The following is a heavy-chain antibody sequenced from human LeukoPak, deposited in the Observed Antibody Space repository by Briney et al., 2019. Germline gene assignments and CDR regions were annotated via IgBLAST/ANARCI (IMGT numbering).Heavy chain of an antibody. V-gene: IGHV3-74*01. CDR1: GFTFSSFW. CDR3: ARDMYNSGDY. Sequence: GGSLRLSCVASGFTFSSFWMHWVRQAPGKGLVWVSRINPDGTNTGYADSMKGRFTISGDNAKNTLYLQMNSLRAEDTAVYYCARDMYNSGDYWGQGTLVTVSS. CDR2: INPDGTNT. J-gene: IGHJ4*02. D-gene: IGHD6-19*01.